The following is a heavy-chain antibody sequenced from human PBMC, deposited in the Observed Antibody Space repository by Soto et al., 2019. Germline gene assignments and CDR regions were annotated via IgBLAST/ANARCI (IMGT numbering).Heavy chain of an antibody. V-gene: IGHV1-69*02. CDR2: IIPVLGVT. CDR1: GGTFSSYT. D-gene: IGHD2-21*02. CDR3: ASRRYCGVDCYHHHYFGMDV. Sequence: QVQLVQSGAEVRKPGSSVKVSCTTSGGTFSSYTVNWLRQAPGQGLEWMGRIIPVLGVTNYAQKFRGRVTITAGKSTNTAYMELSSLRSEDTAVYYCASRRYCGVDCYHHHYFGMDVWGQGTTVSVSS. J-gene: IGHJ6*02.